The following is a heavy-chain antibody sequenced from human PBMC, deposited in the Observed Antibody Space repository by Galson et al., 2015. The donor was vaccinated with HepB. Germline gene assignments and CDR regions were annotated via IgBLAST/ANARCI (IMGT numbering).Heavy chain of an antibody. V-gene: IGHV3-30*18. CDR2: MSYDGSNN. CDR3: AKEGPSGDYDYYGMDV. CDR1: GFTVSNYG. J-gene: IGHJ6*02. Sequence: SLRLSCAASGFTVSNYGIHWVRQAPGKGLEWVTVMSYDGSNNYYAASVKGRFTVSRDNSKNTLYLQMNSLKTEDTAVYYCAKEGPSGDYDYYGMDVWGPGATVTVSS. D-gene: IGHD2-21*01.